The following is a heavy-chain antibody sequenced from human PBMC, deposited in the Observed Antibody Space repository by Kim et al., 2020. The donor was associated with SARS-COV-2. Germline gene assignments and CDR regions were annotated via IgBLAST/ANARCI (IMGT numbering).Heavy chain of an antibody. J-gene: IGHJ4*02. Sequence: SETLSLTCAVYGGSFSGYYWSWIRQPPGKGLEWIGEINHSGSTNYNPSLKSRVTISVDTSKNQFSLKLSSVTAADTAVYYCARGEFGELSHFDYWGQGTLVTVSS. CDR1: GGSFSGYY. V-gene: IGHV4-34*01. CDR3: ARGEFGELSHFDY. D-gene: IGHD3-10*01. CDR2: INHSGST.